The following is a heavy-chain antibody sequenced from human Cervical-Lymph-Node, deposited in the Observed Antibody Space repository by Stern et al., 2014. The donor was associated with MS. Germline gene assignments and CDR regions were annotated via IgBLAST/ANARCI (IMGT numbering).Heavy chain of an antibody. CDR1: GFSLNTAGTR. V-gene: IGHV2-70*04. J-gene: IGHJ4*02. Sequence: QITLKESGPALVKPTQTLTLTCSFSGFSLNTAGTRVTWIRQPPGKALEWLAGIDWGDAKFSRPSLKARLTISKDTSKNQVVLTLTNMDPVDAATYYGARSLAGVFDFWGQGTMVTVSS. CDR3: ARSLAGVFDF. CDR2: IDWGDAK.